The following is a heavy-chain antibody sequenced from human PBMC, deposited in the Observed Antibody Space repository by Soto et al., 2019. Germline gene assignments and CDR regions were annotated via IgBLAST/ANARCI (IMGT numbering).Heavy chain of an antibody. Sequence: EVQLAESGGGLVQPGGSLRLSCAASGFTFSRYWMHWVRQAPGKGLVWVSRINGDGSTINYADSVKGRFIISRDNAKNTLRLQINSLRAEDTAVYYCARSYEALSHDYWGQGTLVTVSS. CDR1: GFTFSRYW. CDR2: INGDGSTI. CDR3: ARSYEALSHDY. J-gene: IGHJ4*02. D-gene: IGHD3-16*01. V-gene: IGHV3-74*01.